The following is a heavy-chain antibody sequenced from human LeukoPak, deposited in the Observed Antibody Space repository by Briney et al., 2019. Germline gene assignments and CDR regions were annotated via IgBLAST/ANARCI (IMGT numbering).Heavy chain of an antibody. Sequence: GASVKVSCKASGYTFSSYGISWVRQAPGQGLEWMGWISAYNGNTNYAQKFQSRVTMTTDTTTTTAYMELRSLRSDDTAVCYCAREQGGYSGSADYWGQGTLVTVSS. CDR2: ISAYNGNT. D-gene: IGHD5-12*01. CDR3: AREQGGYSGSADY. V-gene: IGHV1-18*01. CDR1: GYTFSSYG. J-gene: IGHJ4*02.